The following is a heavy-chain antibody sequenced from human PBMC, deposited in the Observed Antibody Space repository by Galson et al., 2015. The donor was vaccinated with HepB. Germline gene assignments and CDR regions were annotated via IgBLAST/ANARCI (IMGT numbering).Heavy chain of an antibody. Sequence: SLRLSCAASGFTFSDYHMTWIRQAPGKGLDWVSYITSTGSTIYYADSVKGRFTISRDNAKNSLYLQMNSLRAEDTAVYYCARRYYGSADYWGQGTLVTVSS. CDR2: ITSTGSTI. D-gene: IGHD3-10*01. CDR1: GFTFSDYH. CDR3: ARRYYGSADY. J-gene: IGHJ4*02. V-gene: IGHV3-11*01.